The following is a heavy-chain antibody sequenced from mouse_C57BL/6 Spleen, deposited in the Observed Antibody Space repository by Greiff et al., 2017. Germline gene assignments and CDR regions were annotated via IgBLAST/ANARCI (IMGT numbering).Heavy chain of an antibody. CDR2: IDPSDSET. V-gene: IGHV1-52*01. J-gene: IGHJ2*01. Sequence: QVQLQQPGAELVRPGSSVTLSCKASGYTFTSYWMHWVKQRPIQGLEWIGNIDPSDSETHYNQKFTDKATLTVDKSSHTAYMQLSSLTSEDSAVYYGARWGSHFDYWGQGTTLTVSS. CDR1: GYTFTSYW. D-gene: IGHD1-1*02. CDR3: ARWGSHFDY.